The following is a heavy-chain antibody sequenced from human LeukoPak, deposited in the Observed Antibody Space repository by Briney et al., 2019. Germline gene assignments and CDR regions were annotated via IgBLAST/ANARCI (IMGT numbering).Heavy chain of an antibody. CDR2: INHSGST. Sequence: SETLSLTCAVYGGSFSGYYWSWIRQSPGKGLESIGEINHSGSTNYNPSLKSRVTISVDTSMNQISLKLSSVTAADTAVYYCARGIVGATRGLFDYWGQGILVTVSS. V-gene: IGHV4-34*01. J-gene: IGHJ4*02. CDR1: GGSFSGYY. CDR3: ARGIVGATRGLFDY. D-gene: IGHD1-26*01.